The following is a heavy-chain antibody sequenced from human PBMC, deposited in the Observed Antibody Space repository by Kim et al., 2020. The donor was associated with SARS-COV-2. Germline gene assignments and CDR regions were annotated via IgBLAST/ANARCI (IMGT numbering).Heavy chain of an antibody. Sequence: GGSLSLSCAASGFTFSSYALSWVRQSPGKGLEWVSSLGSGTYYADTVQGRFTISRDNSKNTLYPPMSSLRPEDTAVKYCATDQRSGYGLADHFDYWGQG. V-gene: IGHV3-23*01. CDR1: GFTFSSYA. CDR2: LGSGT. D-gene: IGHD5-12*01. CDR3: ATDQRSGYGLADHFDY. J-gene: IGHJ4*02.